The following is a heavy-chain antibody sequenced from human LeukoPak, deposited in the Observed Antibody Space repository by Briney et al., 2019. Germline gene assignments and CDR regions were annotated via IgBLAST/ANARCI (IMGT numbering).Heavy chain of an antibody. J-gene: IGHJ4*02. CDR3: ASLWNFDY. CDR2: INGDGSST. CDR1: GFTFSTYW. V-gene: IGHV3-74*01. Sequence: GGSLRLSCTASGFTFSTYWMHWVRHAPGKGLVWVSRINGDGSSTSYADSVKGRFTISRDNAKSTLYLQMNSLRVEDTAVYYCASLWNFDYWGQGTLVPV. D-gene: IGHD1-1*01.